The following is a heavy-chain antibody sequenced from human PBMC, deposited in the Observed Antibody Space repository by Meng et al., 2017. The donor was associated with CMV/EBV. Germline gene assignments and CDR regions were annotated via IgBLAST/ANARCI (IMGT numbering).Heavy chain of an antibody. V-gene: IGHV3-23*03. J-gene: IGHJ6*02. Sequence: GESLKISCAASGFTFSSYAMSWVRQAPGKGLEWVSVIYSGGSSTYYADSVKGRFTISRDNSKNTLYLQMNSLRAEDTAVYYCARGGIVGATEYYYYGMDVWGQGTTVTVSS. CDR1: GFTFSSYA. CDR2: IYSGGSST. D-gene: IGHD1-26*01. CDR3: ARGGIVGATEYYYYGMDV.